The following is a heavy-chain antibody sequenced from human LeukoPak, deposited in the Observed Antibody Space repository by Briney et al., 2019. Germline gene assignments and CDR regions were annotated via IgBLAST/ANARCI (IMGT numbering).Heavy chain of an antibody. CDR2: ISSSSSTI. CDR3: ARDDYDFWSGFPPFDY. Sequence: GGSLRLSCAASGFTFSSYSMNWVRQAPGKGLEWVSYISSSSSTIYYADSVKGRFTISRDNAKNSLYLQMNSLRAEDTAVYYCARDDYDFWSGFPPFDYWGQGTLDTVSS. V-gene: IGHV3-48*01. CDR1: GFTFSSYS. J-gene: IGHJ4*02. D-gene: IGHD3-3*01.